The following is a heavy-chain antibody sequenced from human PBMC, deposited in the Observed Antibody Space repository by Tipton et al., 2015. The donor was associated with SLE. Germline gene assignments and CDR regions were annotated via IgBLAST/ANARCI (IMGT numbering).Heavy chain of an antibody. CDR3: AKDPDPYSSGFFDY. CDR2: ISSSGSTI. J-gene: IGHJ4*02. V-gene: IGHV3-11*01. D-gene: IGHD6-19*01. Sequence: GSLRLSCAASGFTFSDYYMSWIRQAPGKGLEWVSYISSSGSTIYYADSVKGRFTISRDNAKNSLYLQMNSLRTEDTALYYCAKDPDPYSSGFFDYWGQGTLITVSS. CDR1: GFTFSDYY.